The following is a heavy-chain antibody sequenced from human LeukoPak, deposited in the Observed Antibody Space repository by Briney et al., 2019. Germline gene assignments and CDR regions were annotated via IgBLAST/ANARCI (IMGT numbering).Heavy chain of an antibody. D-gene: IGHD3-22*01. CDR1: GGSVSSGSYY. V-gene: IGHV4-61*01. Sequence: PSGTLSLTCTVSGGSVSSGSYYWSWIRQPPGKGLEWIGYIYYSGSTNYNPSLKSRVTISVDTSKNQFSLKLSSVTAADTAVYYCAREYYYDRGYFDYWGQGTLVTVSS. J-gene: IGHJ4*02. CDR3: AREYYYDRGYFDY. CDR2: IYYSGST.